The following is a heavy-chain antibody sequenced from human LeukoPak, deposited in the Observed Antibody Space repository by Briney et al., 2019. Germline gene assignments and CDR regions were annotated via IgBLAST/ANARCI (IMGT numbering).Heavy chain of an antibody. V-gene: IGHV3-23*01. J-gene: IGHJ1*01. Sequence: GGSLRLSCAASGFPFDDYGMSWVRQAPGKGLEWVSAISGSGGSTYYADSVKGRFTISRDNSKNTLYLQMNSLRAEDTAVYYCAKAYSNYEYFQHWGQGTLVTVSS. D-gene: IGHD4-11*01. CDR1: GFPFDDYG. CDR3: AKAYSNYEYFQH. CDR2: ISGSGGST.